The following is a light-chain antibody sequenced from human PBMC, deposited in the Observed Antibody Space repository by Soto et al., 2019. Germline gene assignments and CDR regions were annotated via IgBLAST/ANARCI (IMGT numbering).Light chain of an antibody. CDR3: QQLTTYPLT. CDR1: QGISSY. CDR2: AAS. J-gene: IGKJ4*01. V-gene: IGKV1-9*01. Sequence: DIQLTQSPSFLSASVGDRVTITRRASQGISSYLAWYQQKPGTAPKLLIYAASTLQSGVPSRFSGSGSGTEFTLTISSLQPEDFATYYCQQLTTYPLTFGGGTKVE.